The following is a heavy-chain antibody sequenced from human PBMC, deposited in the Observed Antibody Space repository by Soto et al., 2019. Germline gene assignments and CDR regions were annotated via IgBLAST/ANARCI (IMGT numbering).Heavy chain of an antibody. CDR1: GGTFSSYA. CDR2: IIPIFGTA. J-gene: IGHJ3*02. Sequence: QVQLVQSGAEVKKPGSSVKVSCKASGGTFSSYAISWVRQAPGQGLEWMGGIIPIFGTANYAQKFQGRVTIPADESMSTADMAVSSLRSEDTAVYYCARVMRRPDAFDIWGQGTMVTVSS. D-gene: IGHD2-8*01. V-gene: IGHV1-69*12. CDR3: ARVMRRPDAFDI.